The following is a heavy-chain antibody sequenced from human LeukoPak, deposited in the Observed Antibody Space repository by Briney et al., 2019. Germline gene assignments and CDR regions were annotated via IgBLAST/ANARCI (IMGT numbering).Heavy chain of an antibody. J-gene: IGHJ4*02. V-gene: IGHV3-48*01. CDR2: ISESSSTI. CDR1: GFTFSSYS. D-gene: IGHD6-19*01. Sequence: PGGSLRLSCAASGFTFSSYSMNWVRQAPGKGLEWVSYISESSSTIYYADSVKGRFTSSRDNAKNSLYLQMNSLRAEDTAVYYCASDLTSGWYGFDYWGQGTLVTVSS. CDR3: ASDLTSGWYGFDY.